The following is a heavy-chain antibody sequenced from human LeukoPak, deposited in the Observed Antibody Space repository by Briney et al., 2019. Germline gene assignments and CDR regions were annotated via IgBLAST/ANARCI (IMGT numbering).Heavy chain of an antibody. CDR2: IKQDGTEK. Sequence: GALRLSCAGSGFNFSNYWMGWVRPAPREGVGWVALIKQDGTEKYYVDSVKGRFTISRDNAKNSLYLQMNSLRAEDTAVYYCATPLNYYDGSGYHQGGDWGQGTLVTVSS. CDR3: ATPLNYYDGSGYHQGGD. CDR1: GFNFSNYW. V-gene: IGHV3-7*03. D-gene: IGHD3-22*01. J-gene: IGHJ4*02.